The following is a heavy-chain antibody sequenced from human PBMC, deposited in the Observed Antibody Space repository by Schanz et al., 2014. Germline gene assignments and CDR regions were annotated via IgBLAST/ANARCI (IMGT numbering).Heavy chain of an antibody. CDR1: GFTFSSYW. CDR3: VRIYSGYSGGYLDY. CDR2: IKHDGGEK. Sequence: EVQLVESGGGLVQPGGSLRLSCAASGFTFSSYWMSWVCQAPGKGLEWVANIKHDGGEKYYVDSLKGRFTISRDNAKNSLYLQMSSLRAEDTAVYYCVRIYSGYSGGYLDYWGQGTLVTVSS. J-gene: IGHJ4*02. V-gene: IGHV3-7*01. D-gene: IGHD5-12*01.